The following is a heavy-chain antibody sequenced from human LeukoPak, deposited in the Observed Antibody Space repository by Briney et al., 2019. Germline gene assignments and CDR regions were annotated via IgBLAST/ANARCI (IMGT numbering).Heavy chain of an antibody. D-gene: IGHD3-9*01. Sequence: KPSETLSLTCTVSGGSISSYYWSWIRQPPGKGLEWIGYIYYSGSTNYNPSLKSRVTISVDTSKNQFSLKLSSVTAADTAVYYCAREETYYDILTGYRSPYFDYWGQGTLVTVSS. CDR2: IYYSGST. CDR1: GGSISSYY. V-gene: IGHV4-59*01. J-gene: IGHJ4*02. CDR3: AREETYYDILTGYRSPYFDY.